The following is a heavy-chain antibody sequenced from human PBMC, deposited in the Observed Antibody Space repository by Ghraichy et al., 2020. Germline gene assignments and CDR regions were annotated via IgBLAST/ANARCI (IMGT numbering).Heavy chain of an antibody. CDR1: GFTFSSYG. Sequence: GGSLRLSCAASGFTFSSYGMHWVRRAPGKGLEWVAVISYDGSNKYYADSVKGRFTISRDNSKNTLYLQMNSLRAEDTAVYYCAKDPHHRDYYDSSGYYFDYWGQGTLVTVSS. J-gene: IGHJ4*02. V-gene: IGHV3-30*18. D-gene: IGHD3-22*01. CDR3: AKDPHHRDYYDSSGYYFDY. CDR2: ISYDGSNK.